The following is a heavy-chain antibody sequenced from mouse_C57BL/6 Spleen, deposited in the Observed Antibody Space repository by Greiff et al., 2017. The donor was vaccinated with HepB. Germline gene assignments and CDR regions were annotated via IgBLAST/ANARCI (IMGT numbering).Heavy chain of an antibody. V-gene: IGHV5-17*01. CDR3: ARLSTVGERVDD. D-gene: IGHD1-1*01. CDR1: GFTFSDYG. J-gene: IGHJ1*03. Sequence: DVMLLESGGGLVKPGGSLKLSCAASGFTFSDYGMHWVRQAPEKGLQWVAYISSGSSTIYYADTVKGRYTISRDNAKNTQFLQMTSLRSEDTAMYYCARLSTVGERVDDWGTGTTVTVSS. CDR2: ISSGSSTI.